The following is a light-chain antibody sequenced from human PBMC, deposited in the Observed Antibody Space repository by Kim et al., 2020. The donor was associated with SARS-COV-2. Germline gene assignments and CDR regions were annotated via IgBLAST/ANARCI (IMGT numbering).Light chain of an antibody. CDR3: QHYHSWPAT. CDR1: QIGRSSY. Sequence: LTQEGRATDTRRASQIGRSSYLAWYQHKHGQAPRNHIDVATSRATGIPERFSGSGSGTDFTLTSSRLEPEEFAVYYCQHYHSWPATFGRGAK. V-gene: IGKV3-20*01. CDR2: VAT. J-gene: IGKJ2*01.